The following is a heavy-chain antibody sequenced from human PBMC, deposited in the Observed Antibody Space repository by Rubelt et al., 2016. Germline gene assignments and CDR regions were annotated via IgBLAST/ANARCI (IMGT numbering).Heavy chain of an antibody. D-gene: IGHD3-10*01. J-gene: IGHJ6*02. Sequence: NPSLKSRVTISVDTSKNQFSLKLSSVTAADTAVYYCARDAVWFGEFYYYYGMDVWGQGTTVTVSS. V-gene: IGHV4-39*07. CDR3: ARDAVWFGEFYYYYGMDV.